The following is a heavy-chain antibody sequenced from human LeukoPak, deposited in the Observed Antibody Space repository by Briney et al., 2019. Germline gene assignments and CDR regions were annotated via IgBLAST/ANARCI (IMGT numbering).Heavy chain of an antibody. Sequence: SETLSLTCTVSGGSIIATNYYWAWVRQPPGKGLECIGSLHYTGSTFTNPSLKSRVTMSVDTSKNQLSLKLSSVTAADTAVYYCARHGGGHFDPWGQGSLVTVSS. D-gene: IGHD3-16*01. CDR3: ARHGGGHFDP. CDR1: GGSIIATNYY. CDR2: LHYTGST. J-gene: IGHJ5*02. V-gene: IGHV4-39*01.